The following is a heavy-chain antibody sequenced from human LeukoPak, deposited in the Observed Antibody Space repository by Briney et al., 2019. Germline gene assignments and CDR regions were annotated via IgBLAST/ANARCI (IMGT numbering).Heavy chain of an antibody. J-gene: IGHJ6*02. CDR3: ARDRGWTLDYGMDV. CDR2: IYYSGST. V-gene: IGHV4-31*03. Sequence: PSETLSLTCTVSGGSISSGGYYWSWIRQHPGKGLEWIGYIYYSGSTYYNPSLKSRVTISVDTSKNQFSLKLSSVTAADTAVYYCARDRGWTLDYGMDVWGQGTTVTVSS. D-gene: IGHD2-15*01. CDR1: GGSISSGGYY.